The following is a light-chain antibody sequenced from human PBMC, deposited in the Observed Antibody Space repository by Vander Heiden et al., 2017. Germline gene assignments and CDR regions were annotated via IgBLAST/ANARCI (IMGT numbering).Light chain of an antibody. V-gene: IGKV2-28*01. CDR3: MQALQTWT. Sequence: DIVVTQSPLSLPVTPGEPASISCRSSQSLLHSNEYNYLDWFLQKPGQSPQLLIYLGSNRASGVPDRFSGSGSGTDFTLKISKVEAEDVGVYYCMQALQTWTFGQGTKVEIK. J-gene: IGKJ1*01. CDR1: QSLLHSNEYNY. CDR2: LGS.